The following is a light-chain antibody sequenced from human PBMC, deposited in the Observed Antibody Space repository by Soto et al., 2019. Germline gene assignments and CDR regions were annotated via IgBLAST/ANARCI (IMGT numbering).Light chain of an antibody. CDR2: ATS. Sequence: EIVLTQSPGTLSLSPGERATLSCRASQSVSSTYLGWYQQKPGQAPRLLIYATSNRATGIPDRFSGSGSGTDFTLTISRLEPEDFAVYYCQQYGSSPWTFGQGTKVDIK. CDR1: QSVSSTY. CDR3: QQYGSSPWT. V-gene: IGKV3-20*01. J-gene: IGKJ1*01.